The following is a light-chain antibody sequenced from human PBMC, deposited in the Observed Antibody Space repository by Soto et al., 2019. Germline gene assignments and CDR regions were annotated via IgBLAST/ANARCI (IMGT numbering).Light chain of an antibody. CDR1: SSDVGAYDF. CDR2: EVG. J-gene: IGLJ1*01. V-gene: IGLV2-14*03. CDR3: SSYTTSSTRV. Sequence: QSALTQPASVSGSPGQSITISCTGTSSDVGAYDFVSWYQQHPDKAPKLMIYEVGNRPSGVSHRFSGSKSVNTATLTISGLQAEDEADYYCSSYTTSSTRVFGTGTKVTVL.